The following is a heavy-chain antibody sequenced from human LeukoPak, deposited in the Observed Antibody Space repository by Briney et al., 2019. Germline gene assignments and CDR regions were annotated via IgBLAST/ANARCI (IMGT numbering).Heavy chain of an antibody. V-gene: IGHV4-34*01. J-gene: IGHJ5*02. Sequence: SETLSLTCAVYGGSFSGYYWSWIRQPPGEGLEWIGEINHSGSTNYNPSLKSRVTISVDTSKNQFSLKLSSVTAADTAVYYCARDGSLNDYGDYDWFDPWGQGTLVTVSS. CDR1: GGSFSGYY. CDR2: INHSGST. CDR3: ARDGSLNDYGDYDWFDP. D-gene: IGHD4-17*01.